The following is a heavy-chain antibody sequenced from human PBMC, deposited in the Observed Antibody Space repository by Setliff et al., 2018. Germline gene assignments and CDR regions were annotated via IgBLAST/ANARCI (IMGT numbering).Heavy chain of an antibody. CDR2: INPSGGRT. CDR1: GYTFTNYH. V-gene: IGHV1-46*01. D-gene: IGHD3-22*01. CDR3: ARSYDSGFYHQRDAYDI. J-gene: IGHJ3*02. Sequence: ASVKVSCKASGYTFTNYHMHWVRQAPGQGLEWMGIINPSGGRTSYAQKFQGRVTMTRDTSTSTVYMELRSLRSDDTAVYYCARSYDSGFYHQRDAYDIWGQGTMVTVSS.